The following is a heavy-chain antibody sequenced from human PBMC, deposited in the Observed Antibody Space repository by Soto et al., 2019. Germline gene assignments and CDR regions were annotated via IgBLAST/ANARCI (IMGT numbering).Heavy chain of an antibody. J-gene: IGHJ4*02. V-gene: IGHV1-18*01. CDR2: ISAHNGNT. Sequence: QVHLVQSGAEVKKPGASVKVSCKGSGYAFTTYGITWVRQAPGQGLEWMGWISAHNGNTNYAQKLQGRVTVTRDTSTSTAYMELRSLISDGTAVYYCARARYGDYWGQGALVTVSS. CDR3: ARARYGDY. CDR1: GYAFTTYG. D-gene: IGHD1-1*01.